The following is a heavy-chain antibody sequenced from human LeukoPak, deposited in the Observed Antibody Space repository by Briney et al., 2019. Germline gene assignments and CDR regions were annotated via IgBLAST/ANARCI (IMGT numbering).Heavy chain of an antibody. CDR1: GGSFSGYY. J-gene: IGHJ4*02. CDR3: ARGSSEDCSGGSCYSHMQCYFDY. V-gene: IGHV4-34*01. CDR2: INHSGST. D-gene: IGHD2-15*01. Sequence: PSETLSLTCAVYGGSFSGYYWSWIRQPPGKGLEWIGEINHSGSTNYNPSLKSRVTISVDTSKNQFSLKLSSVSAADTAVYYCARGSSEDCSGGSCYSHMQCYFDYWGQGTLVTVSS.